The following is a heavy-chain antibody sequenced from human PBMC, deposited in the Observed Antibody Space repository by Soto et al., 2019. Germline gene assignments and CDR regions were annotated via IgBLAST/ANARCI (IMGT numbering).Heavy chain of an antibody. D-gene: IGHD6-19*01. CDR1: GFTFSSYA. CDR2: ISGSGGST. Sequence: EVQLLESGGGLLQPGGSLRLSCAASGFTFSSYAMSWVRQAPGKGLEWVSTISGSGGSTYYADSLKGRFTISRDNSKNTLFLQMSSQRAENTAVYYCAKEAVSGRYNFDYWAPGTLVTVSP. CDR3: AKEAVSGRYNFDY. V-gene: IGHV3-23*01. J-gene: IGHJ4*02.